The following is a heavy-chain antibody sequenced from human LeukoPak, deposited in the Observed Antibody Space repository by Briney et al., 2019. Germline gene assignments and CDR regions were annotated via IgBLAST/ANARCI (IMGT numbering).Heavy chain of an antibody. V-gene: IGHV3-30*18. J-gene: IGHJ4*02. CDR3: AKDRAFGVFFQYYFHY. CDR2: ISYDGSNK. Sequence: GGSLRLSCAASGLSFSDYGMHWVGQAPGKGLEGVAVISYDGSNKYYADSVKGRFTIYRENSKNTLYLQMNSLRPEDTAVYYCAKDRAFGVFFQYYFHYWGQGTLVTVSS. CDR1: GLSFSDYG. D-gene: IGHD3-10*01.